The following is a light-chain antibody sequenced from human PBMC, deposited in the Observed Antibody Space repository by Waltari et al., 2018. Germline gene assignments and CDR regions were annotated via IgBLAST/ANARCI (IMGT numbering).Light chain of an antibody. V-gene: IGLV8-61*01. CDR1: SGSVSTRHY. Sequence: QAVVTQEPSFSVSPGGTVTLTCGLSSGSVSTRHYPSWYQQIPGQAPPAVIYTTNPRSSGVPGRFSGSILGNRAALTITGAQADDESNYYCVLYMGNGISIFGGGTKLTVL. CDR2: TTN. J-gene: IGLJ2*01. CDR3: VLYMGNGISI.